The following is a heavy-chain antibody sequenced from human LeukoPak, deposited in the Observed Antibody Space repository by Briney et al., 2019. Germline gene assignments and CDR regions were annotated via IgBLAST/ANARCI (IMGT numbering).Heavy chain of an antibody. CDR1: CLSLSSGGYS. Sequence: AHTLSLPCAVSCLSLSSGGYSGSGAPQPPGKGLGLIGYIYHSESNSHNPSLKSRVTISVDRSKNQFSLKLSSVTAADTAVYYCARDDCSGGSCYSDYWGQGTLVTVSS. J-gene: IGHJ4*02. V-gene: IGHV4-30-2*01. CDR3: ARDDCSGGSCYSDY. CDR2: IYHSESN. D-gene: IGHD2-15*01.